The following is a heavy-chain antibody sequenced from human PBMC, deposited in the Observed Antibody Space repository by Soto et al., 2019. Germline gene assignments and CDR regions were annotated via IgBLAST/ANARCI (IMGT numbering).Heavy chain of an antibody. V-gene: IGHV3-74*01. CDR2: MKTDGSHT. J-gene: IGHJ4*02. CDR3: ARDHFVGPAPNYFDN. CDR1: GFTFGSDW. Sequence: EVQLVESGGGLVQPGGSLRLSCAASGFTFGSDWIHWVRRAPGKGLVWVSRMKTDGSHTAYADSVKGRFTISRDNSKNTLFLQMNGLRVEDTAIYYCARDHFVGPAPNYFDNWGQGTLVTVSS.